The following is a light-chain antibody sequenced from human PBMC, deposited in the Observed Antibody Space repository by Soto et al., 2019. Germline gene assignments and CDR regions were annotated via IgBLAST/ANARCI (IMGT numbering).Light chain of an antibody. CDR3: QQYSSYSPWT. Sequence: DLQMTQFPSTLSASVGDRVTITCRASQSISNYLAWYQQRVGMAPKLLIYDASNLEGGVPSRFSGSGSGTDFTLTISSLQPDDFATYYCQQYSSYSPWTFGQGTKVEIK. V-gene: IGKV1-5*01. J-gene: IGKJ1*01. CDR2: DAS. CDR1: QSISNY.